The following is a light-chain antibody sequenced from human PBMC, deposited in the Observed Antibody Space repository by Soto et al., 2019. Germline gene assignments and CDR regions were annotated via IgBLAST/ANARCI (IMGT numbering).Light chain of an antibody. CDR1: QNIRSD. J-gene: IGKJ1*01. CDR3: QQYINWT. CDR2: GAS. Sequence: DIVMTQSPATLSVSPGERATLSCRASQNIRSDLAWYQQKPGQAPRLLMYGASIRATGIPARFSGGGSGTDFTLTISSLQSEDLAIYYCQQYINWTFGQGTKMEIK. V-gene: IGKV3-15*01.